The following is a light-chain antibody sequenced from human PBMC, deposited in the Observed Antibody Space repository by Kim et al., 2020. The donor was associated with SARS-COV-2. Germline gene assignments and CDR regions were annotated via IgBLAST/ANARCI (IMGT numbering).Light chain of an antibody. CDR3: QQFKNWPLYS. CDR1: QRVNSN. CDR2: GAA. J-gene: IGKJ2*03. V-gene: IGKV3-15*01. Sequence: EVMMTQSPATLSVSPGERATLSCRASQRVNSNLAWYQQKPGQAPRLLIYGAATRASGVPAGFSGSGSGTEFTLTNSSLQSEDFAVYYCQQFKNWPLYSFGQGPKREI.